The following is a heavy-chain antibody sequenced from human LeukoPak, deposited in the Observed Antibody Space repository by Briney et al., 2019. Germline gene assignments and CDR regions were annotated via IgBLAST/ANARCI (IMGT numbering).Heavy chain of an antibody. Sequence: SETLSLTCTVSGASISSYYWSWIRQPPGKGLEWIGYIYYSGSTNYNPSLKSRVTISVDRSKNQFSLKLSSVTAADTAVYYCARDSLIAAAGRFDYWGQGTLVTVSS. J-gene: IGHJ4*02. V-gene: IGHV4-59*12. CDR1: GASISSYY. CDR3: ARDSLIAAAGRFDY. D-gene: IGHD6-13*01. CDR2: IYYSGST.